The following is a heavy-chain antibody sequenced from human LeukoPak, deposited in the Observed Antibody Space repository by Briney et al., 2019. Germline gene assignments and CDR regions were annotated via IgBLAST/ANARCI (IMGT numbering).Heavy chain of an antibody. CDR1: GFTFSSYA. CDR3: ARDMGDGYYPVDY. V-gene: IGHV4-38-2*02. CDR2: VYHSGST. Sequence: GSLRLSCAASGFTFSSYAMSWVRQAPGKGLEWLGTVYHSGSTYYNPSLNGRVAISVDASKNQFSLKLSSVTAADTAVYYCARDMGDGYYPVDYWGQGTLVTVSS. D-gene: IGHD5-24*01. J-gene: IGHJ4*02.